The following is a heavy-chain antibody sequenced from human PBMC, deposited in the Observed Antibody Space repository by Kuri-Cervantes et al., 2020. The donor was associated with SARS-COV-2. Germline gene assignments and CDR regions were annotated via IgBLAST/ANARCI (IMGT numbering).Heavy chain of an antibody. CDR3: ARDTAIGHYDILTGYYNANYYYYMDV. J-gene: IGHJ6*03. Sequence: GGSLRLSCAASGFTFSSYAMSWVRQAPGKGLEWVSAISGSGGSTYYADSVKGRFTISRDNSKNTLYLQMSSLRSEDTAVYYCARDTAIGHYDILTGYYNANYYYYMDVWGKGTTVTVSS. CDR1: GFTFSSYA. D-gene: IGHD3-9*01. V-gene: IGHV3-23*01. CDR2: ISGSGGST.